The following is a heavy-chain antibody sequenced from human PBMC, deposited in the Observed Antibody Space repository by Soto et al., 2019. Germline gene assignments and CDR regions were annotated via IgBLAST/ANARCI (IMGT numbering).Heavy chain of an antibody. Sequence: ASETLSLTCTVSGGSISSSSYYWGWIRQPPGKGLEWIGSIYYSGSTYYNPSLKSRVTISVDTSKNQFSLKLSSVTAADTAVYYCARGPAIKFLSGGYYYYMDVWGKGTTVTVSS. V-gene: IGHV4-39*07. CDR2: IYYSGST. CDR1: GGSISSSSYY. D-gene: IGHD3-10*01. CDR3: ARGPAIKFLSGGYYYYMDV. J-gene: IGHJ6*03.